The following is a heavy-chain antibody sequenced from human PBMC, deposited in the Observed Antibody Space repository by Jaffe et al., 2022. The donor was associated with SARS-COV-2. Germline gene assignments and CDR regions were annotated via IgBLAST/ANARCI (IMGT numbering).Heavy chain of an antibody. V-gene: IGHV3-33*01. CDR3: ATEGPYNISSGSGGLDV. J-gene: IGHJ6*02. CDR2: IWYDGSNK. D-gene: IGHD6-6*01. Sequence: QVQLVESGGGVVQPGRSLRLSCAASGFTFSSYGMHWVRQAPGKGLEWVAVIWYDGSNKYYADSVKGRFTISRDNSKNTLYLQMNSLRGDDSAVYYCATEGPYNISSGSGGLDVWGQGTTVTVSS. CDR1: GFTFSSYG.